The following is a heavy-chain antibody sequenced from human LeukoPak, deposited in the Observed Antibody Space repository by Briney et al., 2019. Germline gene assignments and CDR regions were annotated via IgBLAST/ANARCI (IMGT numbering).Heavy chain of an antibody. Sequence: ASVKVSCKASGYTFTGYYMHWVRQAPGQGLEWMGWINPNSGGTNYAQKFQGRVTMTRDTSISTAYMELSRLRSDDTAVYYCARGYSGYDPTDYYYYYYMDVWGKGTTVTVSS. CDR1: GYTFTGYY. J-gene: IGHJ6*03. V-gene: IGHV1-2*02. CDR3: ARGYSGYDPTDYYYYYYMDV. D-gene: IGHD5-12*01. CDR2: INPNSGGT.